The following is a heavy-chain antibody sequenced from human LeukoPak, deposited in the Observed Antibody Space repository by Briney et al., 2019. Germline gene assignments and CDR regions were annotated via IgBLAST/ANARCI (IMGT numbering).Heavy chain of an antibody. Sequence: SVKVSCKASGGTFSSDAISWVRQAPGQGLDWMGGIIPIFGTANYAQKFQGRVTITADESTSTAYMELSSLRSDDTAVYYCARVKGDCSGGSCYFGYWGQETLVTVSS. J-gene: IGHJ4*02. D-gene: IGHD2-15*01. CDR1: GGTFSSDA. CDR3: ARVKGDCSGGSCYFGY. V-gene: IGHV1-69*01. CDR2: IIPIFGTA.